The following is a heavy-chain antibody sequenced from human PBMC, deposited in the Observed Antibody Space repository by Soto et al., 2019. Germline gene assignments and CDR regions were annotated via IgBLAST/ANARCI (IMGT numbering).Heavy chain of an antibody. CDR1: GDSISTVDYF. Sequence: QVHLLESGPGLVKPSQTLSLTCSVSGDSISTVDYFWAWIRQPPGHALEYIGYIYKSTTTYYNPSFESRVAISLDTAKSQCSLNVTSVTAADTAVYFCARGRYCLTGRCFPNWFDSWGQGTLVTVSS. D-gene: IGHD2-15*01. CDR2: IYKSTTT. V-gene: IGHV4-30-4*01. J-gene: IGHJ5*01. CDR3: ARGRYCLTGRCFPNWFDS.